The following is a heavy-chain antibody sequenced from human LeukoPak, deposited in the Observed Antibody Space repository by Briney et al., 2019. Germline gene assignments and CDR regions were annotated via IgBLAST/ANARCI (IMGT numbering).Heavy chain of an antibody. CDR2: ICGSGGST. V-gene: IGHV3-23*01. CDR1: GFTFSSYA. D-gene: IGHD3-3*01. Sequence: GGSLRLSCAASGFTFSSYAMSWVRQAPGKGLEWVSAICGSGGSTYYADSVKGRFTISRDNSKNTLYLQMNSLKTEDTAVYYCTREPVLRFLTPLDYWGQGTLVTVSS. CDR3: TREPVLRFLTPLDY. J-gene: IGHJ4*02.